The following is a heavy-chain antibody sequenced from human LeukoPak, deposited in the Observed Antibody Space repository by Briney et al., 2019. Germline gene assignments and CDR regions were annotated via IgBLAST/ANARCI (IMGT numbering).Heavy chain of an antibody. Sequence: ASVKVSCKASGGTFSSYAISWVRQAPGQGLEWMGGIIPIFGTANYAQKFQGRVTITADKSTSTAYMELSSLRSEDTAVYYCARSVPAATEYYYGMDVWGQGTTVTVSS. J-gene: IGHJ6*02. V-gene: IGHV1-69*06. CDR1: GGTFSSYA. CDR2: IIPIFGTA. D-gene: IGHD2-2*01. CDR3: ARSVPAATEYYYGMDV.